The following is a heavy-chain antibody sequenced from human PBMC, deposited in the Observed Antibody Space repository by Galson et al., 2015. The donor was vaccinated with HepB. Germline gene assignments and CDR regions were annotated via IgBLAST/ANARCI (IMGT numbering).Heavy chain of an antibody. CDR1: GYTFTSYY. CDR2: INPSGGST. D-gene: IGHD2-15*01. CDR3: ARQYCSGGSCYSARLDFDYGMDV. V-gene: IGHV1-46*03. J-gene: IGHJ6*02. Sequence: SVKVSCKASGYTFTSYYMHWVRQAPGQGLEWMGIINPSGGSTSYAQKFQGRVTMTRDTSTSTVYMELSSLRSEDTAVYYCARQYCSGGSCYSARLDFDYGMDVWGQGTTVTVSS.